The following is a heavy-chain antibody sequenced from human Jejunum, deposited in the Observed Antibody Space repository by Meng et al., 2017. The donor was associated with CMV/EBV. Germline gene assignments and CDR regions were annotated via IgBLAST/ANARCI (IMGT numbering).Heavy chain of an antibody. D-gene: IGHD3-3*01. Sequence: GFTFTGHYINWVRQAPGQGLEWMGWINPDSGGTNYAQKFLGRVTMTSDTSISTAYMELSSLRSDDTAVYYCARDLRFLGRCFGMDVWGQGTTVTVSS. J-gene: IGHJ6*02. CDR3: ARDLRFLGRCFGMDV. V-gene: IGHV1-2*02. CDR2: INPDSGGT. CDR1: GFTFTGHY.